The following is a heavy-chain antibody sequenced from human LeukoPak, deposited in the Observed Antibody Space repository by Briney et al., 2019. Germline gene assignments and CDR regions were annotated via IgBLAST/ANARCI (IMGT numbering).Heavy chain of an antibody. CDR1: GFTFSSYS. CDR2: TSYDGSNK. CDR3: ARDLRTVIGWYFDL. Sequence: GGSLRLSCAASGFTFSSYSMHWVRQAPGKGLEWVALTSYDGSNKYYADSVKGRFTISRDNSKNTLYLQMNSLRAEDTAVYYCARDLRTVIGWYFDLWGRGTLVTVSS. V-gene: IGHV3-30-3*01. J-gene: IGHJ2*01. D-gene: IGHD4-17*01.